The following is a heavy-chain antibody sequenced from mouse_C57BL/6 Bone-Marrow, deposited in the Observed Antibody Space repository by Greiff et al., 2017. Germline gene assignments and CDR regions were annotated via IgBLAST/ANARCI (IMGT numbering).Heavy chain of an antibody. CDR2: INPGSGGT. D-gene: IGHD1-1*01. CDR3: ARCPIRSSPYYFDY. Sequence: QVQLQQSGAELVRPGTSVKVSCKASGYAFTNYLIEWVKQRPGQGLEWIGVINPGSGGTNYNEKFKGKATLTADKSSSTAYMQLSSLTSEDSAVYFGARCPIRSSPYYFDYWGQGTTLTVSS. J-gene: IGHJ2*01. CDR1: GYAFTNYL. V-gene: IGHV1-54*01.